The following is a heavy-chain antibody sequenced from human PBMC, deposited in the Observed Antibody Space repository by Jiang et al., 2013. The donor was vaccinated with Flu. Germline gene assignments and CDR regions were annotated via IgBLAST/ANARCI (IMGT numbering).Heavy chain of an antibody. CDR3: ARDSSSSLYNWFDP. D-gene: IGHD6-13*01. CDR2: IIPIFGTA. J-gene: IGHJ5*02. V-gene: IGHV1-69*06. Sequence: GQGLEWMGGIIPIFGTANYAXKFQGRVTITADKSTSTAYMELSSLRSEDTAVYYCARDSSSSLYNWFDPWGQGTLVTVSS.